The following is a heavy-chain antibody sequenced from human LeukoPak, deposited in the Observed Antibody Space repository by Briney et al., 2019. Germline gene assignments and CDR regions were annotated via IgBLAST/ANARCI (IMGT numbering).Heavy chain of an antibody. J-gene: IGHJ4*02. D-gene: IGHD5-18*01. CDR3: ARGYIYGYSFDY. Sequence: GSLRLSCAASGFTFSSYAMSWVRQAPGKGLEWVSAISGSGGSTYYADSVKGRFPISRDNAKNSLYLQMNSLRAEDTGVYFCARGYIYGYSFDYWGQGTLVTVSS. CDR2: ISGSGGST. V-gene: IGHV3-23*01. CDR1: GFTFSSYA.